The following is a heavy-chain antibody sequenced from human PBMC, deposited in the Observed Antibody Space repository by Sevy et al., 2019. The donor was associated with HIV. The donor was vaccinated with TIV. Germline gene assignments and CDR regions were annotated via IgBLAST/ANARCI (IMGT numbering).Heavy chain of an antibody. CDR3: ATDYYGSGSYYKAWFDP. CDR1: GYTLTELS. Sequence: ASVKVSCKVSGYTLTELSMHWVRQAPGKGLEWMGGFDPEDGETIYAQKFQGRVTMTEDTSTDTAYLELSSLRSEVTAVYYCATDYYGSGSYYKAWFDPWGQGTLVTVSS. CDR2: FDPEDGET. V-gene: IGHV1-24*01. J-gene: IGHJ5*02. D-gene: IGHD3-10*01.